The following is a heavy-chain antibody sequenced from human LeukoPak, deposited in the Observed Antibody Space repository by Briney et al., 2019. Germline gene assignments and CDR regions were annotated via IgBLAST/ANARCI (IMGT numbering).Heavy chain of an antibody. V-gene: IGHV4-38-2*01. J-gene: IGHJ4*02. CDR2: IYHSGST. CDR1: GYSISSGYY. D-gene: IGHD3-10*01. CDR3: ARYGSGSPFDY. Sequence: PSETLSLTCAVSGYSISSGYYWGWIRQPPGKGLEWIGSIYHSGSTYYNPSLKSRVTISVDTSKNQCSLKLSSVTAADTAVYYCARYGSGSPFDYWGQGTLVTVSS.